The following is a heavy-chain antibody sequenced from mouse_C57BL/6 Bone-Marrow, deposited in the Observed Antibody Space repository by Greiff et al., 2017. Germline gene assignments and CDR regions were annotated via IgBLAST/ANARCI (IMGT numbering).Heavy chain of an antibody. CDR3: ARDGYDGAGVAY. J-gene: IGHJ3*01. D-gene: IGHD2-2*01. Sequence: QVHVKQPGAELVMPGASVKLSCKASGYTFTSYWMHWVKQRPGQGLEWIGEIDPADSYTNYNQKFKGKSTLTVDKSSSTAYMQLSSLTSEDSAVYYCARDGYDGAGVAYWGQGTLVTVSA. CDR2: IDPADSYT. V-gene: IGHV1-69*01. CDR1: GYTFTSYW.